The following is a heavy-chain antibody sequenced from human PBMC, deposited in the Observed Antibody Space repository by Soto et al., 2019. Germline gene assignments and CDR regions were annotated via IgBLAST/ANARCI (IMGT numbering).Heavy chain of an antibody. CDR1: GFTFSSYS. V-gene: IGHV3-21*01. D-gene: IGHD3-3*01. CDR3: ARDLVYYDFWSGPPDAFDI. Sequence: GSLRLSCAASGFTFSSYSMNWVRQAPGKGLEWVSSISSSSSYIYYADSVKGRFTISRDNAKNSLYLQMNSLRAEDTAVYYCARDLVYYDFWSGPPDAFDIWGQGTMVTVSS. J-gene: IGHJ3*02. CDR2: ISSSSSYI.